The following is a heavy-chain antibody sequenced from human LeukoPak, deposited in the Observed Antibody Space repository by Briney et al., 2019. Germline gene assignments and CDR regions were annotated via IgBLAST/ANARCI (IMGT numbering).Heavy chain of an antibody. V-gene: IGHV1-46*01. Sequence: ASVKVSCKASGYTFTSYYMHWVRQAPGQGLEWMGIINPSGGSTSYAQKFQGRVTMTRDTSTSTVYMELSSLRSDDTAVYYCARGSVGYCSGGSCYLWFDPWGQGTLVTVSS. D-gene: IGHD2-15*01. CDR2: INPSGGST. CDR3: ARGSVGYCSGGSCYLWFDP. J-gene: IGHJ5*02. CDR1: GYTFTSYY.